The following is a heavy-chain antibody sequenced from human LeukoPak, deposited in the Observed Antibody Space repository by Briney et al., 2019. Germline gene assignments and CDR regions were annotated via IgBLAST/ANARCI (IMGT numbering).Heavy chain of an antibody. Sequence: GRSLRLSCAASGFTFSNYGMHWVRQAPGKGLEWVAVISYDGSNRYYADSVKGRFTISRDNSKNTLYLQMNSLRAEDTAVYYCAKPIMTTVTTLGLYFDYWAREPWSPSPQ. CDR1: GFTFSNYG. J-gene: IGHJ4*02. V-gene: IGHV3-30*18. CDR3: AKPIMTTVTTLGLYFDY. D-gene: IGHD4-17*01. CDR2: ISYDGSNR.